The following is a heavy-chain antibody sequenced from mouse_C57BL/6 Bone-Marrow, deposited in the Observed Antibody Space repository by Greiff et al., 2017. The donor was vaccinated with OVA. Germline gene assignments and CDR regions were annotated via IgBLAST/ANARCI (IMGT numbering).Heavy chain of an antibody. D-gene: IGHD4-1*01. CDR3: AKANLYYYAMDY. Sequence: QVQLQQPGAELVMPGASVKLSCKASGYTFTSYWMHWVKQRPGQGLEWIGEIDPSDSYTNYNQKFKGKSTLTVDKSSSTAYMQLSSLTSKDSAVYYCAKANLYYYAMDYWGQGTSVTVSS. CDR1: GYTFTSYW. V-gene: IGHV1-69*01. CDR2: IDPSDSYT. J-gene: IGHJ4*01.